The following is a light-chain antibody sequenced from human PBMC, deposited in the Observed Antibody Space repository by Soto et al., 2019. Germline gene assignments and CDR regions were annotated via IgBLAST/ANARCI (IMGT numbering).Light chain of an antibody. CDR2: GAS. V-gene: IGKV3-15*01. Sequence: EIVMTQSPATLSVSPGEGATLACRASQSVSSNLAWYQQKADQAPRLLIYGASTRATGIPARFSGSGSGTELTLTISSLQSEDFAVYYCQQYNNWPWTFGQGTKVESK. CDR1: QSVSSN. J-gene: IGKJ1*01. CDR3: QQYNNWPWT.